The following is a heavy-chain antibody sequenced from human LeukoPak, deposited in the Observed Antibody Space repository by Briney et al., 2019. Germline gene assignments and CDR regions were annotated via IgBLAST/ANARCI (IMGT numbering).Heavy chain of an antibody. CDR3: ARGRSITIFGVVILNWFDP. CDR2: IYTSGSA. Sequence: SETLSLTCTVSGGSISSYYWSWIRQPPGKGLEWIGYIYTSGSANYNPSLKSRVTISVDTSKNQFSLKLSSVTAADMAVYYCARGRSITIFGVVILNWFDPWGQGTLVTVSS. CDR1: GGSISSYY. V-gene: IGHV4-4*09. J-gene: IGHJ5*02. D-gene: IGHD3-3*01.